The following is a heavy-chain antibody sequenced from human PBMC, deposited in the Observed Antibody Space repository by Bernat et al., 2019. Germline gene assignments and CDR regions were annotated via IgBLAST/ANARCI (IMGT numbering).Heavy chain of an antibody. D-gene: IGHD1-26*01. Sequence: QVQLLQSGAAVKKPVASVKVSFKASGYNFTGYYMHWVRQAPGQGLEWMGWINPNSGGTNYAQKFQGWVTMTRDTSISTAYMELSRLRSDDTAVYYCARAPVESYEFAFDIWGQGTMITGAS. CDR2: INPNSGGT. J-gene: IGHJ3*02. CDR1: GYNFTGYY. CDR3: ARAPVESYEFAFDI. V-gene: IGHV1-2*04.